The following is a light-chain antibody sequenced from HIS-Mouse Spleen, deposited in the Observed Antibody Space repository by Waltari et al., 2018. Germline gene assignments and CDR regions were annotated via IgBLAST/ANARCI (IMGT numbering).Light chain of an antibody. CDR1: ALPKKY. Sequence: SYELTQPPSVSVSPGQTARITCPGDALPKKYAYWYQQKSGPAPVLVIYEDSKRTSGIPARFSGSSSGTMATLTISGAQVEDEADYYCYSTDSSGNHRVFGGGTKLTVL. V-gene: IGLV3-10*01. CDR3: YSTDSSGNHRV. CDR2: EDS. J-gene: IGLJ2*01.